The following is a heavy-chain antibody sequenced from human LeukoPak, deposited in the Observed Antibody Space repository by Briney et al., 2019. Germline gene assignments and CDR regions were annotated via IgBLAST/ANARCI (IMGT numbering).Heavy chain of an antibody. CDR1: GLTFNDAW. Sequence: GGSLRLSCAVSGLTFNDAWMTWVRQAPGRGLEWVACIKDRSEGATSDYGGHVRGRFTISRDDSNNVVSLQMTSLINDDAAVYYCTTGLCTDTACHWDDACAVWGQGTTVAVSS. D-gene: IGHD2-8*02. CDR2: IKDRSEGATS. V-gene: IGHV3-15*01. J-gene: IGHJ3*01. CDR3: TTGLCTDTACHWDDACAV.